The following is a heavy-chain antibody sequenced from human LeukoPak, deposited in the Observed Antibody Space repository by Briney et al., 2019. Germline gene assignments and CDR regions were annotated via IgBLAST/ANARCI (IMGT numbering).Heavy chain of an antibody. J-gene: IGHJ4*02. CDR1: GFTLSTYW. V-gene: IGHV3-74*01. D-gene: IGHD3-10*01. CDR2: INSDGSST. Sequence: GGSLRLSCAASGFTLSTYWMHWVRQAPGKGLVWVSRINSDGSSTSYADSVKGRFTISRDNAKNTVHLQMNSLRAEDTAVYYCARAVGSQIDYWGQGTLVTVSS. CDR3: ARAVGSQIDY.